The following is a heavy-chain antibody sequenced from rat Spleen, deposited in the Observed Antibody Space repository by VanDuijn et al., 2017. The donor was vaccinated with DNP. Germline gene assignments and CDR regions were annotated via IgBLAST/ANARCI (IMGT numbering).Heavy chain of an antibody. CDR2: MSSGGST. V-gene: IGHV2-6*01. J-gene: IGHJ3*01. Sequence: QVQLKESGPGLVQPSQTLSLTCTVSGFSLTSYTVSWVRQPPGKGLEWIAAMSSGGSTYYNSALKSRLSISRDSSKSQVFLKMNSLQTEDTAMYFCALITMPWFASWGQGTLVTVSS. D-gene: IGHD1-12*01. CDR1: GFSLTSYT. CDR3: ALITMPWFAS.